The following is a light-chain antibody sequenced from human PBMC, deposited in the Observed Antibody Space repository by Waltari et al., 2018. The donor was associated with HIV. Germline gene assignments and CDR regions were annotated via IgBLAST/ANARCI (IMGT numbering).Light chain of an antibody. CDR3: ATWDDSLNVWV. Sequence: QSVLTQPSSASGTPGQTVTIFCSGSSSNVGANIVNWYQQLPGTAPKLLIYNNAQPPSGVPVRVSGSKSGTSASLAVSGLQPEDEADYYCATWDDSLNVWVFGGGTKLTVL. J-gene: IGLJ3*02. CDR2: NNA. CDR1: SSNVGANI. V-gene: IGLV1-44*01.